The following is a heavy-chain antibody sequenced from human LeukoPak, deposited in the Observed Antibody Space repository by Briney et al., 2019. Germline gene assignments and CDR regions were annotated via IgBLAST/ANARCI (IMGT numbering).Heavy chain of an antibody. Sequence: GEALRLSCTVSRYSFTSFWIGWVRQMPGKGPEWIGIIYPGDSDTRYSPSFQGQVTISADKSINTAYLQWSSLKASDTAMYYCARQRLRGISYFGFWGQGTLVTVSS. D-gene: IGHD3-10*01. V-gene: IGHV5-51*01. J-gene: IGHJ4*02. CDR1: RYSFTSFW. CDR3: ARQRLRGISYFGF. CDR2: IYPGDSDT.